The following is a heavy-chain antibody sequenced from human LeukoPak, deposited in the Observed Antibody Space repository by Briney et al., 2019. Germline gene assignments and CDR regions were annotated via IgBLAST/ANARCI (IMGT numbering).Heavy chain of an antibody. CDR1: GFTFKTYS. V-gene: IGHV3-21*01. CDR3: ARTYPSPQKNGAFDV. J-gene: IGHJ3*01. CDR2: ISSGGSYI. Sequence: GGSLRLSCAASGFTFKTYSMNWVRQAPGKGLEWVSSISSGGSYIFYADSVKGRFTISRNNAKNSLSLQMNSLRGEDTAVYYCARTYPSPQKNGAFDVWGQGTMVTVSS. D-gene: IGHD2-8*01.